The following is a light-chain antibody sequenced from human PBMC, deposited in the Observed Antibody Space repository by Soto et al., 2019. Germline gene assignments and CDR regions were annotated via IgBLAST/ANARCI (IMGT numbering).Light chain of an antibody. CDR3: QQYSNWPRT. J-gene: IGKJ1*01. CDR2: GAS. V-gene: IGKV3-15*01. Sequence: IVMTQSPATLSVSPGKRATLSCRASQSVSTNLAWYQQKPGQAPRLLIYGASTRATGMPARFSGSGSGTEFTLTITSLQSGDFAVYFCQQYSNWPRTFGQGTKVDIK. CDR1: QSVSTN.